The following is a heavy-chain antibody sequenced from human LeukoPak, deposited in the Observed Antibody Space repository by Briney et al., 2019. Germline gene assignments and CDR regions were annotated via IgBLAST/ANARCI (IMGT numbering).Heavy chain of an antibody. J-gene: IGHJ4*02. D-gene: IGHD6-19*01. CDR3: ARYSSGWYMSVYYFGY. V-gene: IGHV4-59*01. CDR2: IYYSGST. Sequence: SETLSLTCTVSGGSISSYYWSWVRQPPGKGLEWIGYIYYSGSTNYNPSLKSRVTISVDTSKNQFSLKLSSVTAADTAVYYCARYSSGWYMSVYYFGYWGQGTLVTVSS. CDR1: GGSISSYY.